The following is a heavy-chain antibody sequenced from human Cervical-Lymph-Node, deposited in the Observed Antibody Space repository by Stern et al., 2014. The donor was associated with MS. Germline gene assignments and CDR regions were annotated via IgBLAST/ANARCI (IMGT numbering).Heavy chain of an antibody. Sequence: QVQLVQSGAEARAPGASMKVSCKASGYIFTDYYLHWVRQAPGQGLEWLGWINPNSGGTNYAQNFQGRVTMTRDTSTAYMELRWLGSADTAVYYCARGSGTAYDLRGDYWGQGTMVTVSS. D-gene: IGHD3-3*01. CDR2: INPNSGGT. V-gene: IGHV1-2*02. CDR1: GYIFTDYY. J-gene: IGHJ4*01. CDR3: ARGSGTAYDLRGDY.